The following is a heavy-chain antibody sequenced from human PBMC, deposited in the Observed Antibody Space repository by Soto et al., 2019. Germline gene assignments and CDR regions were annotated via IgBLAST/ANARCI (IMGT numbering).Heavy chain of an antibody. CDR1: GFTFSANA. D-gene: IGHD1-26*01. CDR3: ASDKIKGAPDYLDY. CDR2: IAYDGTIK. Sequence: QEQLVESGGDVVQPGRSLTLSCAASGFTFSANAMHWVRQAPGKGLEWVAVIAYDGTIKIYRDSVKGRFTISRDDSKSTLYLQMNSLRPEDTAVYYCASDKIKGAPDYLDYWGQGTLVTVSS. J-gene: IGHJ4*02. V-gene: IGHV3-30-3*01.